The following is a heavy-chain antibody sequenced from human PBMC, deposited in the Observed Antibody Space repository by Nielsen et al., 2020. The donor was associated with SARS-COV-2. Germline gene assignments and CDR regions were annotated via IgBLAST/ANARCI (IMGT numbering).Heavy chain of an antibody. J-gene: IGHJ4*02. CDR2: ISWNSGSI. Sequence: SLKISCAASGFTFSSYAMSWVRQAPGKGLEWVSGISWNSGSIGYADSVKGRFTISRDNAKNSLYLQMNSLRAEDTALYYCAALNPWFGDLAEWWGQGTLVTVSS. CDR3: AALNPWFGDLAEW. V-gene: IGHV3-9*01. CDR1: GFTFSSYA. D-gene: IGHD3-10*01.